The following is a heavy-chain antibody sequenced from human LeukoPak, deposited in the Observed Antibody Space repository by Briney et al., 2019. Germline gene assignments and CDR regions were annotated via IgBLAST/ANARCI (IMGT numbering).Heavy chain of an antibody. CDR3: ARDPWRVASGGFDY. V-gene: IGHV4-61*01. Sequence: PSETLSLTCTVSGGSVSSGSYYWSWIRQPPGKGLEWIGYIYYSGSTNYNPSLKSRVTISVDTSKNQFSLKLSSVTAANTAVYYCARDPWRVASGGFDYWGQGTLVTVSS. D-gene: IGHD5-12*01. CDR1: GGSVSSGSYY. CDR2: IYYSGST. J-gene: IGHJ4*02.